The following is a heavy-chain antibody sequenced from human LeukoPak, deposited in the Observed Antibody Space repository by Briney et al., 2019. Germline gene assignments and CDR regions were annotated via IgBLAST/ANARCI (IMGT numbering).Heavy chain of an antibody. CDR1: GGTFSSYA. J-gene: IGHJ3*02. Sequence: SVKVSCKASGGTFSSYAISWVRQAPGQGLEWMGRIIPILGIANYAQKFQGRVTITADKSTSTAYMELSSPRSEDTAVYYCARARRDGYNRDAFDIWGQGTMVTVSS. CDR3: ARARRDGYNRDAFDI. V-gene: IGHV1-69*04. D-gene: IGHD5-24*01. CDR2: IIPILGIA.